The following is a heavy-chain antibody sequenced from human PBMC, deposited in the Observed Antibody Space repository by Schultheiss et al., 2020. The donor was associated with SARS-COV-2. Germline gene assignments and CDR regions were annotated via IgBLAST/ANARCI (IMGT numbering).Heavy chain of an antibody. CDR1: GFTFSSYG. V-gene: IGHV3-30*03. Sequence: GGSLRLSCAASGFTFSSYGMHWVRQAPGKGLEWVAVISYDGSNKYYADSVKGRFTISRDNSKNTLYLQMNSLRAEDTALYYCVKSVVPPFNWFDPWGQGTLVTVSS. J-gene: IGHJ5*02. CDR2: ISYDGSNK. CDR3: VKSVVPPFNWFDP. D-gene: IGHD4-23*01.